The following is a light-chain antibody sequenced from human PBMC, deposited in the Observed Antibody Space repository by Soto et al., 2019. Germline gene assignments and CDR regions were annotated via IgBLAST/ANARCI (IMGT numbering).Light chain of an antibody. CDR2: GAS. J-gene: IGKJ4*01. Sequence: EKVMTQSPAALSVSPGERATLSCRASQSVNSNLAWYQQKPGQAPRLLLYGASTKASGIPARLSGSSSGAELTLTLSSLQSEDSAGYCWQQYIDWPLTFGGETEVEIK. CDR1: QSVNSN. V-gene: IGKV3-15*01. CDR3: QQYIDWPLT.